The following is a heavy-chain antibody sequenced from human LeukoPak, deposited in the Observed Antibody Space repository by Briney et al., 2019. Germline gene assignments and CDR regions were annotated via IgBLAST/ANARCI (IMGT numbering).Heavy chain of an antibody. CDR2: IDPSDSYT. V-gene: IGHV5-10-1*01. Sequence: GESLKISCEGSGFSFTNYWVGWVRQMPGKGLEWMGRIDPSDSYTNYSPSFQGHVTISADKSISTAYLQWSSLKASDTAMYYCARRIAAAGTSWDWFDPWGQGTLVTVSS. CDR3: ARRIAAAGTSWDWFDP. J-gene: IGHJ5*02. D-gene: IGHD6-13*01. CDR1: GFSFTNYW.